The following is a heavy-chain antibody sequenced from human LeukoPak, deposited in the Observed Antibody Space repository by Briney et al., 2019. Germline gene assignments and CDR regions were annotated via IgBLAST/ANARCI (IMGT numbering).Heavy chain of an antibody. CDR3: XXXXXXXXXSYMSSVSGLDY. CDR1: GFTFSSYG. J-gene: IGHJ4*02. CDR2: IQYDGSNK. D-gene: IGHD3-10*01. V-gene: IGHV3-30*02. Sequence: GGSLRLSCAASGFTFSSYGMHWVRQAPGKGLEWVAFIQYDGSNKYYADSVKGRFTISRDNSKNTLYLQMNSLRAEETAVYYCXXXXXXXXXSYMSSVSGLDYXGQGTLVTVSS.